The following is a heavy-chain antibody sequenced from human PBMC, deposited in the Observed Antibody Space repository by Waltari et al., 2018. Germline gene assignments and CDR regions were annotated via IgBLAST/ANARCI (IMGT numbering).Heavy chain of an antibody. Sequence: EVQLVESGGGLVQPGGSLRLSCAASGFTFSSYSMNWVRQAPGKGLEWVSYISSSSSTIFYADSVKGRFTISRGNAKNSLFLQMHSLRVEDTAVYYCARSGSGTSRGFDYWGQGTLVIVSS. CDR2: ISSSSSTI. J-gene: IGHJ4*02. CDR1: GFTFSSYS. V-gene: IGHV3-48*01. CDR3: ARSGSGTSRGFDY. D-gene: IGHD3-10*01.